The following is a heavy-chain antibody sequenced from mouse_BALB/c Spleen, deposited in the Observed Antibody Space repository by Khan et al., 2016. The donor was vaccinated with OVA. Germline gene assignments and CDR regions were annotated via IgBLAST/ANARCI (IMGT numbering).Heavy chain of an antibody. CDR2: IWGDGST. J-gene: IGHJ2*01. Sequence: VQLQESGPGLVAPSQSLSITCTVSGISLNGYGVNWVRQPPGKGLEWLGMIWGDGSTDYNSTLKSRLSISKDNSKSQVFLKMNSLQSDDTARYXCASTRYYFGSYYLDYWGQGTTLTVSS. CDR1: GISLNGYG. V-gene: IGHV2-6-7*01. CDR3: ASTRYYFGSYYLDY. D-gene: IGHD1-1*01.